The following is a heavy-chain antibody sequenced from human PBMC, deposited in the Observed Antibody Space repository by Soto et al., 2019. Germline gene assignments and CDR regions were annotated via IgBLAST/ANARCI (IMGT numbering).Heavy chain of an antibody. CDR1: GGSISSYY. V-gene: IGHV4-59*01. D-gene: IGHD2-2*01. Sequence: PSETLSLTCPVSGGSISSYYWSWIRPPPGKGLEWIGYIYYSGSTNYNPSLKSRVTISVDTSKNQFSLKLSSVTAADTAVYYCARDHCSSTSCYGGFDPWGQGTLVTVSS. CDR2: IYYSGST. J-gene: IGHJ5*02. CDR3: ARDHCSSTSCYGGFDP.